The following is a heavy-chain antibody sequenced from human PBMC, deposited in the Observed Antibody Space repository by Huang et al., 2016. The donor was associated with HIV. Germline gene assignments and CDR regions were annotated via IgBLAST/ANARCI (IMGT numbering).Heavy chain of an antibody. CDR3: ARRVGTKICNDGVFYRRWHFDV. CDR1: GFTFTSYD. J-gene: IGHJ2*01. Sequence: QVQLVQSGAELRTPGASVRLSCKASGFTFTSYDINWVRLAPGQGLEWVGWVNPNSANTGYAKKFQGLVTMARDTSVNTAYMALSSLRYDDTAIYYCARRVGTKICNDGVFYRRWHFDVWGRGTLVTVSS. V-gene: IGHV1-8*01. CDR2: VNPNSANT. D-gene: IGHD1-26*01.